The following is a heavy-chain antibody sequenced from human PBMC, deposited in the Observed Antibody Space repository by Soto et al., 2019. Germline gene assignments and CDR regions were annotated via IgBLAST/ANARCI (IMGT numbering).Heavy chain of an antibody. CDR2: IMADNGIV. Sequence: SVKVSCKASGGTFISYTISWVRQAPGQGPEWMGWIMADNGIVRYAEKFRGRLTLTTDTSTNTAYMELRSLRSDDTAVYYCARGDRSGYYWAIDYWGRGTLVTVSS. J-gene: IGHJ4*02. CDR3: ARGDRSGYYWAIDY. D-gene: IGHD3-22*01. V-gene: IGHV1-18*01. CDR1: GGTFISYT.